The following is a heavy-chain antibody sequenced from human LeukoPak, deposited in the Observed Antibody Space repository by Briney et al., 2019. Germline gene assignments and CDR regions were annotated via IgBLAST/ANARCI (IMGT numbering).Heavy chain of an antibody. D-gene: IGHD3-3*01. V-gene: IGHV4-59*12. CDR3: ASGQYYDLWSGYYVD. J-gene: IGHJ4*02. Sequence: PSETLSLTCTVSGVSISSYYWTWIRQPPGKGLEWIANIHHSGGANYNPSLESRVTISVDTSKNHFSLKLSSVTAADTAVYYCASGQYYDLWSGYYVDWGQGTLVTVSA. CDR2: IHHSGGA. CDR1: GVSISSYY.